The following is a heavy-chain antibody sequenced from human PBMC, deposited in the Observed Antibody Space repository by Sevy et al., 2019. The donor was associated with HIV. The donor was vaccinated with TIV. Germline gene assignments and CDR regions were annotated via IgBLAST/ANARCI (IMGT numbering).Heavy chain of an antibody. CDR3: ARDLPPSATTVAHLHY. Sequence: GGSLRLSCAASGFIFSSYEMTWVRQAPGKGLEWVSSISSRGSDRFYANSVRGRFTIFRDNAENSLYLQMNSLRVEDTATYYCARDLPPSATTVAHLHYWGQGTLVTVSS. CDR1: GFIFSSYE. V-gene: IGHV3-48*03. CDR2: ISSRGSDR. J-gene: IGHJ4*02. D-gene: IGHD4-17*01.